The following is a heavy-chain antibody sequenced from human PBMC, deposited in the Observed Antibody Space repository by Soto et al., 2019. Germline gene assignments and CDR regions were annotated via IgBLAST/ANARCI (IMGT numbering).Heavy chain of an antibody. D-gene: IGHD6-19*01. V-gene: IGHV1-46*01. CDR3: AREKWLVRRNDPFDI. Sequence: QVQLVQSGAEVKKPGASVKVSCKASGYTFINYYMHWVRQAPGQGLEWMGIINPNGGSTNYAQKFQGRVTLTRDTSTNTVNMELSILRSEDTAVYYCAREKWLVRRNDPFDIWGQGTMVTVSS. CDR2: INPNGGST. J-gene: IGHJ3*02. CDR1: GYTFINYY.